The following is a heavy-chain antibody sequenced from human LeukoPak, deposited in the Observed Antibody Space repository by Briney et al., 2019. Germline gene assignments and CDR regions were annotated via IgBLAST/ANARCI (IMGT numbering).Heavy chain of an antibody. CDR1: GFTFSNYE. CDR3: ASGSYRYLAFDI. Sequence: GGSLRLSCAASGFTFSNYEVNWVRQAPGKGLEWVSDISSSGSTIKYADSVKGRFTISRDNAKNSLYLQMNSLRAEDTAVYYCASGSYRYLAFDIWGQGTMVTVSA. V-gene: IGHV3-48*03. CDR2: ISSSGSTI. J-gene: IGHJ3*02. D-gene: IGHD3-16*02.